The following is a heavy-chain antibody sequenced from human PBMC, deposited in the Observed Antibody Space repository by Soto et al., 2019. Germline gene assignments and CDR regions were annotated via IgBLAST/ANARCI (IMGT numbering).Heavy chain of an antibody. Sequence: QVQLVESGGGVVQPGRSLRLSCAASGFTFSSYAMHWVRQAPSKGLEWVAVISYDGSNKYYADSVKGRFTISRDNSKNTLYMQMNSLRAEDTAVYYCARGHCSGGSCYPRYWGKGTRVTV. V-gene: IGHV3-30-3*01. J-gene: IGHJ4*02. CDR1: GFTFSSYA. CDR2: ISYDGSNK. D-gene: IGHD2-15*01. CDR3: ARGHCSGGSCYPRY.